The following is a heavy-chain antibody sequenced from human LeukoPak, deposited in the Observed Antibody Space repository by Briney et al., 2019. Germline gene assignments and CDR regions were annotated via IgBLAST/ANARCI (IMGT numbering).Heavy chain of an antibody. D-gene: IGHD1-26*01. Sequence: SETLSLTCAVYGGSFSDYYWSWIRQPPGKGLEWIGEINHSGSTNYNPSLKSRVTISVDMSKNQFSLKLSSVTAADTAVYYCARDPGGLYYFDYWGQGTLVTVSS. CDR2: INHSGST. V-gene: IGHV4-34*01. CDR3: ARDPGGLYYFDY. CDR1: GGSFSDYY. J-gene: IGHJ4*02.